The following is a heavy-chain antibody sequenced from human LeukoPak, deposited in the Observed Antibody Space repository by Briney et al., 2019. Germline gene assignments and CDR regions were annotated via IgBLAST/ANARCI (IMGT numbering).Heavy chain of an antibody. CDR3: ARAGFYNGLDY. V-gene: IGHV3-74*01. D-gene: IGHD2-8*01. J-gene: IGHJ4*02. CDR1: GFTFSSYW. Sequence: GGSLRLSCTASGFTFSSYWMHWVRQAPGKALVWVSHIKTDGSTVSYADSVKGRFTISRDNAKNTLYLQMNSLRAEDTAVYFCARAGFYNGLDYWGQGTLVTASS. CDR2: IKTDGSTV.